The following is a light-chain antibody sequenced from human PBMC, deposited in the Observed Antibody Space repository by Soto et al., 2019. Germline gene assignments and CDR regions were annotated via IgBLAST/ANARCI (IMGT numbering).Light chain of an antibody. CDR1: SSNIESNF. CDR2: RNN. CDR3: TVWDDSLRGRL. Sequence: VLTQPPSASGTPVQRVTISCSGSSSNIESNFVYWYQQFPGTAPRLLIYRNNQRPSGVPDRFSGSKSGTSASLAISALRSEDEADYYCTVWDDSLRGRLFGGGTKVTVL. V-gene: IGLV1-47*01. J-gene: IGLJ2*01.